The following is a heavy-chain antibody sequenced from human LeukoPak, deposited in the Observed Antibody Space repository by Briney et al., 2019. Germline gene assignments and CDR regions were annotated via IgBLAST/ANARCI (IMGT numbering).Heavy chain of an antibody. V-gene: IGHV6-1*01. CDR3: ARDADWGYDAFDI. CDR1: GDTVSVNSDV. Sequence: SQTLSLTCAISGDTVSVNSDVWNWIRQSPSLGLEWLVRTYYKSKWYNDYAVSVKSRITISPDTSKNQFSLQLNSVTPEDTAVYYCARDADWGYDAFDIGGQGTMVTVSS. J-gene: IGHJ3*02. CDR2: TYYKSKWYN. D-gene: IGHD7-27*01.